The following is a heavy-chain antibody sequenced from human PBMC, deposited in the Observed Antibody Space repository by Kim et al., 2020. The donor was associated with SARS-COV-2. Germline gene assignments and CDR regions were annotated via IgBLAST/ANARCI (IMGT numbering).Heavy chain of an antibody. CDR1: GGSISSYY. CDR2: IYYSGST. Sequence: SETLSLTCSVSGGSISSYYWSWIRQPPGKGLEWIGYIYYSGSTNYNPSLKSRVTISVDTSKNQFSLKLSSVTAADTAVYYCAREGSSPYYDSRAFDIWGQGTMVTVSS. CDR3: AREGSSPYYDSRAFDI. D-gene: IGHD3-22*01. J-gene: IGHJ3*02. V-gene: IGHV4-59*01.